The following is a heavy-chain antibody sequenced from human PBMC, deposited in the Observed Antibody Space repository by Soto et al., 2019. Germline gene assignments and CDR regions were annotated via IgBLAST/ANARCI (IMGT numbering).Heavy chain of an antibody. Sequence: QVQLVQSGAEVKKPGSSVKVSCKASGGTFSSYAISWVRQAPGQGLEWMGGIIPIFGTANYAQKFQGRVTINSDESTSTAYMELSSLRSEYTAVYYCARSPLRFLDKGWFDPWGQGTLVTVSP. D-gene: IGHD3-3*01. CDR3: ARSPLRFLDKGWFDP. V-gene: IGHV1-69*01. CDR2: IIPIFGTA. J-gene: IGHJ5*02. CDR1: GGTFSSYA.